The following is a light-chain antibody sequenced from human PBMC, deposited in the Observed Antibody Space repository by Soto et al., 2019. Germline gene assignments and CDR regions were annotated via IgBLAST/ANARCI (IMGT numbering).Light chain of an antibody. V-gene: IGKV3-20*01. CDR1: QSVDSGD. CDR2: GAS. J-gene: IGKJ4*01. Sequence: VLTQSPGTLSLSPGERATLFCRAGQSVDSGDLAWYQQKPGQAPRLLIYGASSRATGIPDRFSGGGSGTDFTLTISSLQPEDFATYYCLQDHTYPLTFGGGTRVELK. CDR3: LQDHTYPLT.